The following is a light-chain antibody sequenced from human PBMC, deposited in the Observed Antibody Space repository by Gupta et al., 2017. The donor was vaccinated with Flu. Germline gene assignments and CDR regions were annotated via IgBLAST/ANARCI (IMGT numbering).Light chain of an antibody. CDR3: QQDDYNPRT. V-gene: IGKV4-1*01. Sequence: DIVMTQSPDSLAVSLGERATVNCKSSQSVLYSSNNRNYLAWYQQKPGQPPKLLFYWASTRESGVPDRFSGSGSGTDFTLTISSLQAEDVAVYYCQQDDYNPRTFGQGTKVEIK. CDR1: QSVLYSSNNRNY. J-gene: IGKJ1*01. CDR2: WAS.